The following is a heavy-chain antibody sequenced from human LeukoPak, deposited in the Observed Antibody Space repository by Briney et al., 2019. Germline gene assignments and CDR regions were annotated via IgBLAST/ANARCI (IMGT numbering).Heavy chain of an antibody. Sequence: GGSLRLSCAASGFSVISSYMTWIRQAPGKGLEMVSIIYSGGSTYYADSVKGRFTISGDNSKNTLYLQMNSLRAEDTAVYYCAKDSSIAAAWSFDPWGQGTLVTVSS. CDR2: IYSGGST. J-gene: IGHJ5*02. CDR3: AKDSSIAAAWSFDP. D-gene: IGHD6-13*01. V-gene: IGHV3-66*01. CDR1: GFSVISSY.